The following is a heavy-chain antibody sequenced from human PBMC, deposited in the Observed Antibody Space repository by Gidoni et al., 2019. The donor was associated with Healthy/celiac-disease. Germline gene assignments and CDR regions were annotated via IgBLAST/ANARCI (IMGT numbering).Heavy chain of an antibody. D-gene: IGHD6-19*01. CDR2: IKQDGSEK. V-gene: IGHV3-7*04. CDR1: GFTFSSYW. J-gene: IGHJ4*02. Sequence: EVQLVESGGGLVQPGGSLRLSCAASGFTFSSYWMSWVRQAPGKGLEWVANIKQDGSEKYYVDSVKGRFTISRDNAKNSLYLQMNSLRAEDTAVYYCAREIAVAAYYFDYWGQGTLVTVSS. CDR3: AREIAVAAYYFDY.